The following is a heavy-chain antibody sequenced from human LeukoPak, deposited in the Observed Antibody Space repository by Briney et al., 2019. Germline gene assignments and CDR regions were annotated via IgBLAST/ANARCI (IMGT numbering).Heavy chain of an antibody. J-gene: IGHJ4*02. Sequence: GESLRISCQGSGYSFTNYWIGWVRQVPGKGLEWMGIIYPGDSDTRYSPSFQGQVTISADKSISTAYLQWSSLKASDTAMYYCARLPSSGWYYFDYWGQGTLVTVSS. CDR1: GYSFTNYW. V-gene: IGHV5-51*01. CDR3: ARLPSSGWYYFDY. CDR2: IYPGDSDT. D-gene: IGHD6-19*01.